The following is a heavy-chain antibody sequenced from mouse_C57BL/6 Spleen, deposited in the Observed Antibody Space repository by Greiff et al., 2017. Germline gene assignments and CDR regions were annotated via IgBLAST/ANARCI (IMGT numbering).Heavy chain of an antibody. CDR2: ISSGSSTI. CDR3: ATVPYYGSPYWYFDV. D-gene: IGHD1-1*01. V-gene: IGHV5-17*01. CDR1: GFTFSDYG. Sequence: DVKLVESGGGLVKPGGSLKLSCAASGFTFSDYGMHWVRQAPEKGLEWVAYISSGSSTIYYADTVKGRFTISRDNARNTLFLQMTSLRSEDTAMYYWATVPYYGSPYWYFDVWGTGTTVTVSS. J-gene: IGHJ1*03.